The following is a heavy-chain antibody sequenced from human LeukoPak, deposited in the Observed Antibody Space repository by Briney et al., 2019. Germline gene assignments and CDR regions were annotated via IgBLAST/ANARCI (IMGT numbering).Heavy chain of an antibody. V-gene: IGHV1-8*01. CDR2: MNPNSGNT. CDR1: GYTFTSYD. D-gene: IGHD3-9*01. CDR3: ARLLNRLRYFDWFGGSGGANNYYYYYMDV. J-gene: IGHJ6*03. Sequence: ASVKVSCKASGYTFTSYDINWVRQATGQGLEWMGWMNPNSGNTGYAQKFQGRVTMTRNTSISTAYMELSSLRSEDTAVYYCARLLNRLRYFDWFGGSGGANNYYYYYMDVWGKGTTVTISS.